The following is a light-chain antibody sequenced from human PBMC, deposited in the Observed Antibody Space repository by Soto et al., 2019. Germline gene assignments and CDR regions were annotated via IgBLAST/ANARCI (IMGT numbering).Light chain of an antibody. V-gene: IGLV4-69*01. CDR3: QTWGTALYV. J-gene: IGLJ1*01. CDR2: LNSDGSH. Sequence: QPVLTQSPSASASLGASVKLTCTLSSGHSSYAIAWHQQQPEKGPRYLMKLNSDGSHSKGDGIPDRFSGSSSGAERYLTISSLQSEDEADYYCQTWGTALYVFGIGTKVTVL. CDR1: SGHSSYA.